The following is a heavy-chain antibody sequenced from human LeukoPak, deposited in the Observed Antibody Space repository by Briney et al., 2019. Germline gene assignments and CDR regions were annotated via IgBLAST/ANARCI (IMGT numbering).Heavy chain of an antibody. Sequence: GGSLRLSCAASGFTVSSNYMSWVRQAPGKGLEWVSVIYSGGSTYYADSVKGRFTISRDNSKNTLYLQMNSLRAEDTAVYYCARVHDCSGGSCYQGYFDYWGQGTLVTVSS. J-gene: IGHJ4*02. V-gene: IGHV3-66*01. CDR1: GFTVSSNY. D-gene: IGHD2-15*01. CDR2: IYSGGST. CDR3: ARVHDCSGGSCYQGYFDY.